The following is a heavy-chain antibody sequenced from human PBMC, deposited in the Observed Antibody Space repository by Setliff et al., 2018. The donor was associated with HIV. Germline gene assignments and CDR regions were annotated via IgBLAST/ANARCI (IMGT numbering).Heavy chain of an antibody. CDR1: GFTFSNAW. J-gene: IGHJ4*02. Sequence: PGGSLRLSCAASGFTFSNAWMSWVRQAPGKGLEWIGTIYHSGSTYYNPSLKSRLTISVDTSKNQFYLKLNSVTAADTAVYHCARVRGDSGWYVFDYWGQGTLVTVSS. D-gene: IGHD6-19*01. CDR2: IYHSGST. V-gene: IGHV4-38-2*01. CDR3: ARVRGDSGWYVFDY.